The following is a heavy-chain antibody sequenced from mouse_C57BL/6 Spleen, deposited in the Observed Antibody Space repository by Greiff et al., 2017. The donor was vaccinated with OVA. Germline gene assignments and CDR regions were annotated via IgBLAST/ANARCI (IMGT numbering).Heavy chain of an antibody. CDR3: AREALDYAMDY. V-gene: IGHV5-16*01. CDR1: GFTFSDYY. CDR2: INYDGSST. Sequence: DVMLVESAGGLVQPGSSMKLSCTASGFTFSDYYMAWVRQVPEKGLEWVANINYDGSSTYYLDSLKSRFIISRDNAKNILYLQMSSLKSEDTATYYCAREALDYAMDYWGQGTSVTVSS. J-gene: IGHJ4*01. D-gene: IGHD1-3*01.